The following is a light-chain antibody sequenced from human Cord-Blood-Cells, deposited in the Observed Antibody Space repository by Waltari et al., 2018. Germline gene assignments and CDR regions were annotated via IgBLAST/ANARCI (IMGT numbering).Light chain of an antibody. V-gene: IGLV3-25*01. CDR2: KDS. J-gene: IGLJ2*01. CDR3: QSADSSGTYVV. CDR1: ALPKQY. Sequence: CSGDALPKQYAYWYQQKPGQAPVLVIYKDSERPSGIPERFSGSSSGTTVTLTISGVQAEDEADYYCQSADSSGTYVVFGGGTKLTVL.